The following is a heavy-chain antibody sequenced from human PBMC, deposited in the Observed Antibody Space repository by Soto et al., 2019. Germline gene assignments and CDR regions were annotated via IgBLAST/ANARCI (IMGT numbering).Heavy chain of an antibody. CDR3: ARVRGEIQLWPYY. D-gene: IGHD5-18*01. V-gene: IGHV3-33*01. CDR2: IWYDGSNK. Sequence: QVQLVESGGGVVQPGRSLRLSCAASGFTFSSYGMHWVRQAPGKGLEWVAVIWYDGSNKYYADSVKGRFTISRDNSKNTLYLQMNSLRAEDTAVYYCARVRGEIQLWPYYWGQGTLVTVSS. CDR1: GFTFSSYG. J-gene: IGHJ4*02.